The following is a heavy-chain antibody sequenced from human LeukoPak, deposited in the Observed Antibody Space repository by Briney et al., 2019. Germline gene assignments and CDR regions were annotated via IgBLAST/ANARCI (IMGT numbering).Heavy chain of an antibody. CDR2: IYPGDSDT. Sequence: LGESLKISCKGSGCSFTSYWIGWVRQMPGKGLEWMGIIYPGDSDTRYSPSFQGQVTISADKSISTAYLQWSSLMASDTAMYYCARSRRYNWNDVMAFDIWGQGTMVTVSS. CDR1: GCSFTSYW. D-gene: IGHD1-20*01. J-gene: IGHJ3*02. V-gene: IGHV5-51*01. CDR3: ARSRRYNWNDVMAFDI.